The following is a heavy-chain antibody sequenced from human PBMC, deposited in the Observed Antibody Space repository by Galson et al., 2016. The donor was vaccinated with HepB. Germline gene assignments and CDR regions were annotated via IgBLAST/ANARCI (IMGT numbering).Heavy chain of an antibody. CDR2: IFYSGIT. D-gene: IGHD6-6*01. CDR3: ARDMVRDSSSYYCYYGLDV. Sequence: SETLSLTCIVSGGSVSSSSYYWGWIRQPPGKGLEWIGSIFYSGITYYNPSLTSRVTISLDTSKNQVSLRLSSVTAADTALYYCARDMVRDSSSYYCYYGLDVWGQGTTVTVSS. V-gene: IGHV4-39*07. J-gene: IGHJ6*02. CDR1: GGSVSSSSYY.